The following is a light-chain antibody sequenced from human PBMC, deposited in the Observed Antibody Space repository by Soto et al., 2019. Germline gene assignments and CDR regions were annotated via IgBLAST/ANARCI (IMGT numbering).Light chain of an antibody. CDR2: NNN. Sequence: QSVVTQPPSASGTPGQRVTISCSGSTSNIARNTVNWYQQLPGTAPKLLVYNNNQRPSGVPDRFSGSKSGTSASLAISGLQSEDEADYYCAACDDSLNGYVFGTGTKLTVL. CDR3: AACDDSLNGYV. CDR1: TSNIARNT. V-gene: IGLV1-44*01. J-gene: IGLJ1*01.